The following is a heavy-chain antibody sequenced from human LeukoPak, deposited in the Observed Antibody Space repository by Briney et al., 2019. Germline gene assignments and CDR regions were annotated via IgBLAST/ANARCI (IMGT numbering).Heavy chain of an antibody. Sequence: GASVKVSCKASGGTFSSYAISWVRQAPGQGLEWMGGIIPIFGTANYAQKFQGRVTITVDESTSTAYMELSSLRSEDTAVYYCTREHRGGYYFDYWGQGTLVTVSS. CDR2: IIPIFGTA. J-gene: IGHJ4*02. D-gene: IGHD3-10*01. V-gene: IGHV1-69*13. CDR3: TREHRGGYYFDY. CDR1: GGTFSSYA.